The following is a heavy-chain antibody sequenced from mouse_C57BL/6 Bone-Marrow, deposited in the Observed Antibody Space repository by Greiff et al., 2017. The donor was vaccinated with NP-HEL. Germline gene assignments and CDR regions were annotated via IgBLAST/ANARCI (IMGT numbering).Heavy chain of an antibody. Sequence: EVQLQQSGPELVKPGASVKISCKASGYTFTDYYMNWVKQSHGKSLEWIGDINPNNGGTSYNQKFKGKATLTVDKSSSTAYMELRSLTSEDSAVYYCARDGSSSFDVWGTGTTVTVSS. D-gene: IGHD1-1*01. CDR3: ARDGSSSFDV. CDR2: INPNNGGT. J-gene: IGHJ1*03. V-gene: IGHV1-26*01. CDR1: GYTFTDYY.